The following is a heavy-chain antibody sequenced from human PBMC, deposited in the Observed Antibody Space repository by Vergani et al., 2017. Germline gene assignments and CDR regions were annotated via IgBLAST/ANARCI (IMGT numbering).Heavy chain of an antibody. J-gene: IGHJ6*03. CDR2: ISYDGSNK. CDR1: GFTFRSYG. Sequence: QVQLVESGGGVVQPGRSLRLSCAASGFTFRSYGMHWVRQAPGKGLEWVAVISYDGSNKYYADSVKGRFTISRDNSKNTLYLQMNSLRAEDTAVYYCAKRFDFWSGLDYMDVWGKGTTVTVSS. CDR3: AKRFDFWSGLDYMDV. V-gene: IGHV3-30*18. D-gene: IGHD3-3*01.